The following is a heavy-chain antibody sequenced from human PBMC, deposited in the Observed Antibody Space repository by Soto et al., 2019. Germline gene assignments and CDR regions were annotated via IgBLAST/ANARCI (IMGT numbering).Heavy chain of an antibody. CDR3: ARDGYNYDILTGYYRGGFDY. J-gene: IGHJ4*02. CDR1: GFTFSSYA. CDR2: ISYDGSNK. V-gene: IGHV3-30-3*01. Sequence: GGSLRLSCAASGFTFSSYAMHWVRQAPGKGLEWVAVISYDGSNKYYADSVKGRFTISRDNSKNTLYLQMNSLRAEDTAVYYCARDGYNYDILTGYYRGGFDYWGQGTLVTVSS. D-gene: IGHD3-9*01.